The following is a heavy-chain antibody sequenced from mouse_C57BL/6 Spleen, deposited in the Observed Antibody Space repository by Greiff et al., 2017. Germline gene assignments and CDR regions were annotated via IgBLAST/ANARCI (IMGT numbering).Heavy chain of an antibody. CDR3: ARPYYGYDGYYFDY. CDR2: IHPNSGST. J-gene: IGHJ2*01. D-gene: IGHD2-9*01. Sequence: VQLQQPGAELVKPGASVKLSCKASGYTFTSYWMHWVKQRPGQGLEWIGMIHPNSGSTNYNEKFKSKATLTVDKSSSTAYMQLSSLTSEDSAVYYCARPYYGYDGYYFDYWGQGTTLTVSS. CDR1: GYTFTSYW. V-gene: IGHV1-64*01.